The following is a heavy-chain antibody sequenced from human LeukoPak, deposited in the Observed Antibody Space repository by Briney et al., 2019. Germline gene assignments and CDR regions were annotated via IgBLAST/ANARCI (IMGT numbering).Heavy chain of an antibody. CDR2: IYYSGST. J-gene: IGHJ5*02. Sequence: PSETLSLTCTVSGGSISSYYWSWIRQPPGKGLEWIGYIYYSGSTNYNPSLKSRVTISVDTSKNQFSLKLSSVTAADTAVYYCARASHITMIVVAWGQGTLVTVSS. CDR1: GGSISSYY. D-gene: IGHD3-22*01. V-gene: IGHV4-59*01. CDR3: ARASHITMIVVA.